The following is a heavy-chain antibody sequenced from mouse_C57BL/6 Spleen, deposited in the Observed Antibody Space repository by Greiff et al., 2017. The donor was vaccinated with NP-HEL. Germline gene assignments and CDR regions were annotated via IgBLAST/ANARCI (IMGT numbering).Heavy chain of an antibody. CDR1: GFTFSDYG. Sequence: EVKLMESGGGLVKPGGSLKLSCAASGFTFSDYGMHWVRQAPEKGLEWVAYISSGSSTIYYADTVKGRFTISRDNAENTLFLQMTSLRSEDTAMYYCARDYDYDVGINWYFDVWGTGTTVTVSS. CDR3: ARDYDYDVGINWYFDV. D-gene: IGHD2-4*01. CDR2: ISSGSSTI. V-gene: IGHV5-17*01. J-gene: IGHJ1*03.